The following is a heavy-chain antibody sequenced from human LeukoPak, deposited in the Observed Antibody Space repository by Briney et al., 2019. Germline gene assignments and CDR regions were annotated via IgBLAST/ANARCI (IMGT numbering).Heavy chain of an antibody. J-gene: IGHJ4*02. CDR1: GFTFSTHW. V-gene: IGHV3-7*03. D-gene: IGHD5-12*01. CDR2: IKEDGSVR. Sequence: GGSLRLSCTASGFTFSTHWMTWVRQPPGKGLEWVANIKEDGSVRYYVDSVKGRFTISRDNTKNALYLQMNSLRADDTAVYFCARDSTWQLDYWGQGTLITVSS. CDR3: ARDSTWQLDY.